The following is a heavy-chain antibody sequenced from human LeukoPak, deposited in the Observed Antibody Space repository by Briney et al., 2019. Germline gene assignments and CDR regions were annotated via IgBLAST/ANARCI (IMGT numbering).Heavy chain of an antibody. D-gene: IGHD5-18*01. V-gene: IGHV3-21*01. J-gene: IGHJ4*02. CDR2: ISSSSSYI. CDR3: ASGSYGNFDF. CDR1: GFTFSTYT. Sequence: PGGSLRLSCAASGFTFSTYTMNWVRQAPGKGLEWVSSISSSSSYIFYADSLKGRFTISRDNAKNSLFLQINSPRAEDTAVYYCASGSYGNFDFWGQGTLVTVSS.